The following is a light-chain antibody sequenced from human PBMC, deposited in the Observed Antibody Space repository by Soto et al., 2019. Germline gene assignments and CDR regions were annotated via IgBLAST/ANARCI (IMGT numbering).Light chain of an antibody. Sequence: IVMTQSPATLSVFPGERATLSCRASQSISNNLAWLQQKPGQAPRLLIYAASTSATGVPARFSGSGSGTDFTLTISSLQPEDFAVYYWHQYNNWPPMHTFGQGTKLEIK. CDR2: AAS. V-gene: IGKV3-15*01. CDR1: QSISNN. J-gene: IGKJ2*01. CDR3: HQYNNWPPMHT.